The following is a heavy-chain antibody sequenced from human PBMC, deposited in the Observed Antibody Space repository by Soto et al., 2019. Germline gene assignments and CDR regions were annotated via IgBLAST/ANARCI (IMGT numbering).Heavy chain of an antibody. J-gene: IGHJ4*02. CDR3: ARGTYYYDSSGYYELDY. Sequence: SETLSLTCTVSGGSISSYYWSWIRQPPGKGLEWIGYIYYSGSTNYNPSLKSRVTISVDTSKNQFSLKLSSVTAADTAVYYCARGTYYYDSSGYYELDYWGQGTLVTVSS. CDR2: IYYSGST. D-gene: IGHD3-22*01. V-gene: IGHV4-59*01. CDR1: GGSISSYY.